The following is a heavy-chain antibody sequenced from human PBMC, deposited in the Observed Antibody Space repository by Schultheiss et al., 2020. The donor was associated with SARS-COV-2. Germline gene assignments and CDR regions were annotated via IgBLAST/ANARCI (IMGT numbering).Heavy chain of an antibody. J-gene: IGHJ4*02. Sequence: SETLSLTCTVSGGSISSGGYYWSWIRQHPGKGLEWIGYIYYSGSTYYNPSLKSRVTISVDTSKNQFSLKLSSVTAADTAVYYCARGPLPYGGNWGDYWGQGTLVTVSS. CDR3: ARGPLPYGGNWGDY. V-gene: IGHV4-31*03. CDR1: GGSISSGGYY. CDR2: IYYSGST. D-gene: IGHD4-23*01.